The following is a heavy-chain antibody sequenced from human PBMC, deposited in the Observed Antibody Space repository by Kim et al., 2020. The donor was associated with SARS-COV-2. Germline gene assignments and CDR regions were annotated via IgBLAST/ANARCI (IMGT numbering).Heavy chain of an antibody. Sequence: SETLSLTCTVSGGSISSGGYYWSWIRQHPGKGLEWIGYIYYSGSTYYNPSLKSRVTISVDTSKNQFSLKLSSVTAADTAVYYCARMALLWFGEINFDYWGQGTLVTVSS. J-gene: IGHJ4*02. CDR3: ARMALLWFGEINFDY. D-gene: IGHD3-10*01. V-gene: IGHV4-31*03. CDR2: IYYSGST. CDR1: GGSISSGGYY.